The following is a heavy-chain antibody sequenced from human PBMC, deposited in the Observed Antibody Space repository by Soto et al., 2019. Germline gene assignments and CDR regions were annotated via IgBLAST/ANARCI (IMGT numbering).Heavy chain of an antibody. CDR3: ARDFYMREPNYFDY. J-gene: IGHJ4*02. CDR1: GFTFSSYG. V-gene: IGHV3-33*01. Sequence: GGSLRLSCAASGFTFSSYGMHWVRQAPGKGLEWVAVIWYDGSNKYYADSVKDRFTISRDNSKNTLYLQMNSLRAEDTAVYYCARDFYMREPNYFDYWGQGTLVTVSS. D-gene: IGHD1-1*01. CDR2: IWYDGSNK.